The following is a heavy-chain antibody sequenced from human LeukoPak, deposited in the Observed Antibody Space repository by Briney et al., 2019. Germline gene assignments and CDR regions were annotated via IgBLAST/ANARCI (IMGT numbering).Heavy chain of an antibody. CDR3: AHSTTGTTPPFNY. V-gene: IGHV2-5*02. D-gene: IGHD1-7*01. CDR1: AFSLSTSGLG. Sequence: SGPTLMKPTQTLTLTCSFSAFSLSTSGLGVGWIRQPPEKALEWLAVIYWDDDKRYRPSLKNRHTITKDTSKNQVVLTLTNMDPVDTATYYCAHSTTGTTPPFNYWGQGIQVTVSS. CDR2: IYWDDDK. J-gene: IGHJ4*02.